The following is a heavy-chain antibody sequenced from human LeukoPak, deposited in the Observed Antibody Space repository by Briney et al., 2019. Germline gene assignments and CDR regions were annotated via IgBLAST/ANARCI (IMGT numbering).Heavy chain of an antibody. CDR2: FDPEDGDT. V-gene: IGHV1-24*01. CDR1: GYSLTELS. CDR3: ATGLYPPFDY. J-gene: IGHJ4*02. Sequence: ASVKVSCKVSGYSLTELSMHWVRQAPGTGLEWLVGFDPEDGDTIYAQKFQGRVTMTEDTSTDTAHMELSSLRSEDTAVYYCATGLYPPFDYWGQGTLVTVSS. D-gene: IGHD2/OR15-2a*01.